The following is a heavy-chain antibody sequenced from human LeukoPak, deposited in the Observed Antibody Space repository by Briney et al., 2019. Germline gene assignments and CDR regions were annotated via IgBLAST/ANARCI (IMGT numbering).Heavy chain of an antibody. Sequence: GASVKASCKVSGYTLTELSMHWVRQAPGKGLEWMGGFDPEDGETIYAQKFQGRVTMTEDTSTDTAYMELSSLRSKDTAVYYCARDLWFGKNRRAFDIWGQGTMVTVSS. CDR1: GYTLTELS. J-gene: IGHJ3*02. D-gene: IGHD3-10*01. CDR2: FDPEDGET. CDR3: ARDLWFGKNRRAFDI. V-gene: IGHV1-24*01.